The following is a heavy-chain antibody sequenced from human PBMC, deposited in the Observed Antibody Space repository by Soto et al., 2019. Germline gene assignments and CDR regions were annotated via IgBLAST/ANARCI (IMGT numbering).Heavy chain of an antibody. J-gene: IGHJ6*02. CDR1: GFTFSDYY. Sequence: PGGSLRLSCAASGFTFSDYYMSWIRQAPGKGLEWVSYTSSSSSYTNYADSVKGRFTISRDNAKNSLYLQMNSLRAEDTAVYYCARETLIYYGSGMSGYYYGMDVWGQGTTVTVSS. V-gene: IGHV3-11*06. CDR2: TSSSSSYT. D-gene: IGHD3-10*01. CDR3: ARETLIYYGSGMSGYYYGMDV.